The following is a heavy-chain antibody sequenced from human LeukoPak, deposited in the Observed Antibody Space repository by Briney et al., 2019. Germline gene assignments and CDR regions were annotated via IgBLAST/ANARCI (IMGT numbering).Heavy chain of an antibody. CDR3: ARNLKRGYSGYDFGY. V-gene: IGHV4-39*07. Sequence: TASETLSLTCTVSGGSISRSRYYWGWIRQPPGKGLEWIGSIYYSGSTYYNPSLKSRVTISIDTSKNQFSLKLRFVTAADTAVYYCARNLKRGYSGYDFGYWGQGTLVTVSS. J-gene: IGHJ4*02. CDR1: GGSISRSRYY. D-gene: IGHD5-12*01. CDR2: IYYSGST.